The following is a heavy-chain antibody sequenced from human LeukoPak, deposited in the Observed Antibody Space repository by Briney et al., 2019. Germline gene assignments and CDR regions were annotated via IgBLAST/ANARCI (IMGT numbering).Heavy chain of an antibody. CDR1: GGSISSYY. Sequence: PSEALSLTCTVSGGSISSYYWSWIRQPPGKGLEWIGYIYYSGSTNYNPSLRSRVTISVDTSKNQFSLKPSSVTAADTAVYYCARAYSSGWRVDYWGQGTLVTVSS. D-gene: IGHD6-19*01. V-gene: IGHV4-59*01. CDR2: IYYSGST. J-gene: IGHJ4*02. CDR3: ARAYSSGWRVDY.